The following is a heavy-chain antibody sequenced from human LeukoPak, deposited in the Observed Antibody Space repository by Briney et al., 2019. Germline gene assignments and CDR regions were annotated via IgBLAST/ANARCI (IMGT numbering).Heavy chain of an antibody. CDR3: TTDTFGARDS. D-gene: IGHD3-10*01. V-gene: IGHV3-74*01. CDR1: GYTFSRYW. J-gene: IGHJ4*02. CDR2: INEDGSST. Sequence: PGGSLRLSCAASGYTFSRYWMHWVRQGPGKGLVWVSRINEDGSSTSYAESVGGRFTISRDNAKNTLYLQMNSLRAEDAAVYYCTTDTFGARDSWGQGTLATVSS.